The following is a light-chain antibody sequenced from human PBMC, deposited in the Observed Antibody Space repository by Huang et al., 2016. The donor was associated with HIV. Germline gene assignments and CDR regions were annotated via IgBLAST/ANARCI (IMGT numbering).Light chain of an antibody. J-gene: IGKJ1*01. CDR1: QSVKSN. CDR2: GAS. V-gene: IGKV3-15*01. Sequence: ELVLTQSPATLSVSPGERVTLFCRASQSVKSNLAWYQQKPGQAPRPLIYGASARATGIPARFSCSGSGTEFTLTSSSLQSEDFAVYYCHQYYHWPETFGQGTRVEIK. CDR3: HQYYHWPET.